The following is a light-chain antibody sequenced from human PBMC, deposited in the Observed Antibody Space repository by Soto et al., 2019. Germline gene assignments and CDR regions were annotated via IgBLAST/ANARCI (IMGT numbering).Light chain of an antibody. CDR2: KAS. CDR1: QGISTY. J-gene: IGKJ1*01. V-gene: IGKV1-5*03. Sequence: DIQMTQSPSSLSASVGDRVTITCRASQGISTYLNWYQQKPGKAPKLLIYKASTLKSGVPSRFSGSGSGTEFTLTISSLQPDDFATYYCQHYNSYSEACGQGTKG. CDR3: QHYNSYSEA.